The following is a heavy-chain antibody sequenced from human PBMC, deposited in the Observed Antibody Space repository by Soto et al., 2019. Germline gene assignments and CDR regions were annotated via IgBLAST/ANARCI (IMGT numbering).Heavy chain of an antibody. CDR2: IVPSLDTT. V-gene: IGHV1-69*11. CDR3: ARWPQPRYTADPYAVDV. D-gene: IGHD3-16*02. J-gene: IGHJ6*02. CDR1: GGTFSSSG. Sequence: QVHLVQSGTEVKKPGSSVKVSCKASGGTFSSSGFSWVRQAPGQGLEWMGMIVPSLDTTNYAQKFQARVTITADEVTRTAYMELRSLRSADTAVYYCARWPQPRYTADPYAVDVWGQGTRVIVSS.